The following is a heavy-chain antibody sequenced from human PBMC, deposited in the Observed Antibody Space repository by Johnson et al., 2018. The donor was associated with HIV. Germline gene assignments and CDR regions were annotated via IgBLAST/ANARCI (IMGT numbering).Heavy chain of an antibody. CDR3: AREIGGSYYRDAFDI. CDR2: INWNGGRT. D-gene: IGHD1-26*01. J-gene: IGHJ3*02. CDR1: GFTFADCG. Sequence: VQLVESGGGVVRPGGSLRLSCAGSGFTFADCGMNWVRQAPGQGLEWVSGINWNGGRTGYADSVKGRFTISRDNAKNSLYLQMNSLRAEDTAVYYCAREIGGSYYRDAFDIWGQGTMVTVSS. V-gene: IGHV3-20*04.